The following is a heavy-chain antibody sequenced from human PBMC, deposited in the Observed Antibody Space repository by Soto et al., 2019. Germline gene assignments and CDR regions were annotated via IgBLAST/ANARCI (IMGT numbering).Heavy chain of an antibody. J-gene: IGHJ6*02. V-gene: IGHV3-15*07. Sequence: EVQLVESGGGLVKPGGSLRLSCAASGFTFSNAWMNWVRQAPGKGLEWVGRIKSKTDGGTTDYAAPVKGRFTISRDDSKNTLYLQMNSWKTEDTAVYYCWAVADYYYYGMDVWGQGTTVTVSS. CDR1: GFTFSNAW. D-gene: IGHD6-19*01. CDR2: IKSKTDGGTT. CDR3: WAVADYYYYGMDV.